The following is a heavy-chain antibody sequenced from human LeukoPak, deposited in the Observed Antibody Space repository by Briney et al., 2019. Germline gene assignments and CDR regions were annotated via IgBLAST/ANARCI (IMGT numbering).Heavy chain of an antibody. Sequence: GGSLRLPCAASGFTFSSYGMHWVRQAPGKGLEWVAVIWYDGSNKYYADSVKGRFTISRDNSKNTLYLQMNSLRAEDTAVYYCARDHGDPIGGYYFDYWGQGTPVTVSS. V-gene: IGHV3-33*01. J-gene: IGHJ4*02. CDR3: ARDHGDPIGGYYFDY. CDR2: IWYDGSNK. D-gene: IGHD4-17*01. CDR1: GFTFSSYG.